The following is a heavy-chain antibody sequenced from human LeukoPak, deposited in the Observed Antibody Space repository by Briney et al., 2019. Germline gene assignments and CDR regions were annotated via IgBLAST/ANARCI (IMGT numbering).Heavy chain of an antibody. CDR2: ISWNSGTI. V-gene: IGHV3-9*01. J-gene: IGHJ4*02. CDR1: GFTFDDYA. D-gene: IGHD3-22*01. Sequence: PGGSLRLSCAASGFTFDDYAMHWVRQAPGKGLEWVSGISWNSGTIGYADSVKGRFTISRDNAKNSLYLQMNSLRAEDTAVYYCARVKYYYDSSGPFDYWGQGTLVTVSS. CDR3: ARVKYYYDSSGPFDY.